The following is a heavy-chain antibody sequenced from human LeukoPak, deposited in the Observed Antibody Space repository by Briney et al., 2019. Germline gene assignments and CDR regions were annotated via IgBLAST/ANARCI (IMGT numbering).Heavy chain of an antibody. Sequence: SETLSLTCTVSGGSISSYYWSWIRQPPGKGLEWIGYIYYSGSTNYNPSLKSRVTISVDTSKNQFSLKLSSVTAADTAVYYCARTGDSSGYSYYYYYYYMDVWGKGTTVTVSS. CDR3: ARTGDSSGYSYYYYYYYMDV. V-gene: IGHV4-59*01. CDR2: IYYSGST. J-gene: IGHJ6*03. D-gene: IGHD3-22*01. CDR1: GGSISSYY.